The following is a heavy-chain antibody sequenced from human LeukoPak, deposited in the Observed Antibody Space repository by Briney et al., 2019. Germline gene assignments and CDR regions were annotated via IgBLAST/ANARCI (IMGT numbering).Heavy chain of an antibody. Sequence: GGSLRLSCAASGFTVSSNYMSWVRQAPGKGLEWVSVIYSGGSTYYADSVKGRFTISRDNSKNTLYLQMNSLRAEDTAVYYCAREYSSGGAEYFQHWGQGTLVTVSS. J-gene: IGHJ1*01. V-gene: IGHV3-53*01. CDR2: IYSGGST. CDR1: GFTVSSNY. D-gene: IGHD6-19*01. CDR3: AREYSSGGAEYFQH.